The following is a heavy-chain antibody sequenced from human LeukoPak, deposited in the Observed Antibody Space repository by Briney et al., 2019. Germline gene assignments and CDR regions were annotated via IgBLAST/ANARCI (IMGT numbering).Heavy chain of an antibody. CDR1: GGSFSGYY. D-gene: IGHD4-17*01. CDR2: INHSGST. V-gene: IGHV4-34*01. CDR3: ARGYGPSFDY. J-gene: IGHJ4*02. Sequence: SETLSLTCAVYGGSFSGYYWSWIRQPPGKGLEWIGEINHSGSTNYNPSLKSRVTISVDTSKNQFSLKLSSVTAADTAVYCCARGYGPSFDYWGQGTLVTVSS.